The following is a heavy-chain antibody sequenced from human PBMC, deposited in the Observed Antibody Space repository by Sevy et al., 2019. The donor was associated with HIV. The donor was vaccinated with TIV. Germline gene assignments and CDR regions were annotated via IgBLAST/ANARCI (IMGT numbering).Heavy chain of an antibody. CDR3: TRDLPPSATTVAHFDY. V-gene: IGHV3-48*03. CDR1: GFTFSSFE. J-gene: IGHJ4*02. CDR2: ISSSGNTI. D-gene: IGHD4-17*01. Sequence: GGSLRLSCADSGFTFSSFEMNWVRQAPGKGLEWVSYISSSGNTISYSDSVKGRFTISRDNAKNSLYLQMNSLRVEDTAIYYCTRDLPPSATTVAHFDYWGQGTLVTVSS.